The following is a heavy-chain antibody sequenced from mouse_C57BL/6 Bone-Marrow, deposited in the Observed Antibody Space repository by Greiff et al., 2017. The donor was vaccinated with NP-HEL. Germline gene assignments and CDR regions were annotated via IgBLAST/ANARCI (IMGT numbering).Heavy chain of an antibody. D-gene: IGHD2-1*01. Sequence: EVKLQESGGGLVQPGGSLSLSCAASGFTFTDYYMSWVRQPPGKALEWLGFIRNKANGYTTAYSASGQGRFSISRDNSQRILYLHMHALRAEDRDTYDSARWRYGKRWYFDVWGTETTVTGSS. J-gene: IGHJ1*03. CDR1: GFTFTDYY. CDR2: IRNKANGYTT. V-gene: IGHV7-3*01. CDR3: ARWRYGKRWYFDV.